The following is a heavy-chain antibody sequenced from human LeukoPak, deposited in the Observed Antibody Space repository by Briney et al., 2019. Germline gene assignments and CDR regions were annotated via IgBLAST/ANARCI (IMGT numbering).Heavy chain of an antibody. D-gene: IGHD2-2*01. CDR2: INHSGST. CDR1: GGSFRGYY. J-gene: IGHJ4*02. Sequence: PSETLSLTCAVYGGSFRGYYWSWIRQPPGKGLEWIGEINHSGSTNYKPSLKSRVTISVDKSKKQFSLKLSFVTAADTAVYYCARGPNSSTDYWGQGTLVTVSS. CDR3: ARGPNSSTDY. V-gene: IGHV4-34*01.